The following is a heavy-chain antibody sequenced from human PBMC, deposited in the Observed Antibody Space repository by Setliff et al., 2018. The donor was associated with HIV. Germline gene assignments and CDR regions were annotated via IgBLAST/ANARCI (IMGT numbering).Heavy chain of an antibody. CDR3: AVDLGDYYYDTTDYYYGGGLGY. J-gene: IGHJ4*02. V-gene: IGHV1-58*01. CDR1: RFTFTSAA. D-gene: IGHD3-22*01. Sequence: SVKVSCKASRFTFTSAAVQWVRQARGQRPEWIGWIVVGSGNTKYAQRFQERVTITRDMSTRTAYMELSSLRSEDTAVYYCAVDLGDYYYDTTDYYYGGGLGYWGQGTLVTV. CDR2: IVVGSGNT.